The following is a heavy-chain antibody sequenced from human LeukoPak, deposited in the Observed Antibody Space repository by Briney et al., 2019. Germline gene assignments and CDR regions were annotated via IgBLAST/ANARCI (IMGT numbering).Heavy chain of an antibody. CDR3: ARVRKTRSPKGYFDY. CDR1: GGSISSSSYY. J-gene: IGHJ4*02. CDR2: IYYSGST. D-gene: IGHD1-1*01. V-gene: IGHV4-39*01. Sequence: SETLSLTCTVSGGSISSSSYYWGWIRQPPGKGLEWIGSIYYSGSTYYNPSLESRVTISVDTSKNQFSLKLSSVTAADTAVYYCARVRKTRSPKGYFDYWGQGTLVTVSS.